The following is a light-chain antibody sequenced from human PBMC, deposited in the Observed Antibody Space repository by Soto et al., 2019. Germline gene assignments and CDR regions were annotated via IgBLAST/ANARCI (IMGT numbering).Light chain of an antibody. CDR2: LNSDGSH. CDR1: SGHSNYA. Sequence: QSVLTQSPSASASLGASVKLTCTLSSGHSNYAIAWHQQQPDKGPRYLMKLNSDGSHSKGAGIPDRFSGSSSGAERYLTISSLQSEDEADYYCQGWGTVFGGGTKLTVL. CDR3: QGWGTV. J-gene: IGLJ3*02. V-gene: IGLV4-69*02.